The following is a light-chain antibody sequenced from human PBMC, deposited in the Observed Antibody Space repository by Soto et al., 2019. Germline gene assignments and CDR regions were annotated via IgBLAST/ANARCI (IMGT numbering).Light chain of an antibody. Sequence: DIVMTQSPDSLAVSLGERATINCKSSQSVLYSSINKNYLTWYQQKPGQPPKLLIYWASTRESGVPDRFSGSGSGTDFTLTNSSLQAEDVAVYYCQQYYSTPLTFGGGTKVEIK. CDR2: WAS. J-gene: IGKJ4*01. CDR3: QQYYSTPLT. CDR1: QSVLYSSINKNY. V-gene: IGKV4-1*01.